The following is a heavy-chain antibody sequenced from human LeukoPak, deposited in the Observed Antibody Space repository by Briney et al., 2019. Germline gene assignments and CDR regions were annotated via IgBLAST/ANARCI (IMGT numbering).Heavy chain of an antibody. J-gene: IGHJ3*02. Sequence: ASVKVSCKASGGTFSSYAISWVRQAPGQGLEWMGGIIPIFGTANYAQKFQGRVTITADKSTSTAYMELSSLRSEDTAVYYCATGTKEWELLERADAFDIWGQGTMVTVSS. V-gene: IGHV1-69*06. D-gene: IGHD1-26*01. CDR2: IIPIFGTA. CDR1: GGTFSSYA. CDR3: ATGTKEWELLERADAFDI.